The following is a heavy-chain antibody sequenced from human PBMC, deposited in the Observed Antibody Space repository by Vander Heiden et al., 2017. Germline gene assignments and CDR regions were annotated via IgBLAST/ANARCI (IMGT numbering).Heavy chain of an antibody. Sequence: QVTLKESGPVLVKPTETLTLTCTVSGFSLSDTRMGVSWIRQPPGQALEWLAHIYSNDEKSYSTSLKSRLTISRDTSRSQVVLTMTNMDPVDTATYYCARESCFYYYYGMDAWGQGTTVTVSS. J-gene: IGHJ6*02. CDR2: IYSNDEK. CDR1: GFSLSDTRMG. V-gene: IGHV2-26*01. CDR3: ARESCFYYYYGMDA. D-gene: IGHD2-15*01.